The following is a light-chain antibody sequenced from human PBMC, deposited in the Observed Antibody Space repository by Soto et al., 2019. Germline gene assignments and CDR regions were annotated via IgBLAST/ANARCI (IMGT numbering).Light chain of an antibody. CDR1: QSVSTNY. CDR2: GAS. Sequence: YLTGRQTLSGRASQSVSTNYLAWYQQKPGQAPRLLIYGASTGATGIPARFSGSGSGTDFTLTISSLQPEDFAIYYCLQASRFPLSFGQGTRLEIK. CDR3: LQASRFPLS. J-gene: IGKJ5*01. V-gene: IGKV3D-7*01.